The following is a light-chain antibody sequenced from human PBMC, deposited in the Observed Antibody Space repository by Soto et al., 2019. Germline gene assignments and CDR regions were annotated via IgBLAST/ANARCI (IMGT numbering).Light chain of an antibody. J-gene: IGLJ1*01. V-gene: IGLV2-11*01. CDR2: DVS. Sequence: QSVLTQPRSVPGSPGQSVTISCTGTSSDVGAYNYVSWYQQHPGKAPKLMTYDVSKRPSGVPDRFSGSKSGNTASLTISGLQAEDEADYYCCSYADNYSYVFGTGTKVTV. CDR3: CSYADNYSYV. CDR1: SSDVGAYNY.